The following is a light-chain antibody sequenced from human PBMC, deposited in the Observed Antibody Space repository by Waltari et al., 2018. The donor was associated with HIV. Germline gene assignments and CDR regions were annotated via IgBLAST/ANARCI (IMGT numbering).Light chain of an antibody. Sequence: SSEMTQDTAVSVALGQTVRTTCQGDSLRHYYASWYQQKPGPAPVLVIYDNDNRPSGIPDRVAGSISGSTASLTTTRAQAEHEADYYYNCRDSSALYIFRTGTKVTVL. CDR1: SLRHYY. J-gene: IGLJ1*01. CDR2: DND. V-gene: IGLV3-19*01. CDR3: NCRDSSALYI.